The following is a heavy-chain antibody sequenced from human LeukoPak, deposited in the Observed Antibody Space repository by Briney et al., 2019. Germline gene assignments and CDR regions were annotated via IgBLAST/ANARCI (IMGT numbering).Heavy chain of an antibody. CDR2: IYTSGST. CDR3: ARRGLGSYYSYYFDY. J-gene: IGHJ4*02. V-gene: IGHV4-61*02. Sequence: SETLSLTCTVSGGSISSGSYYWSWIRQPAGKGLEWIGRIYTSGSTNYNPSLKSRVTISVDTSKNQFSLKLSSVTAADTAVCYCARRGLGSYYSYYFDYWGQGTLVTVSS. D-gene: IGHD1-26*01. CDR1: GGSISSGSYY.